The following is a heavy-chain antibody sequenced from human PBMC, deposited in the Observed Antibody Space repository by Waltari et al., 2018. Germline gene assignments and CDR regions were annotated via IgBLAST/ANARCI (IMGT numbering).Heavy chain of an antibody. Sequence: QVQLVQSGAEVKKPGSSVKVSCKASGGTFSSYAISWVRQAPGQGLEWMGGIIPILGIANYAQKFQGRVTITADESTSTAYMELSSLRSEDTAVYYCARGGYSYGYGDHYYYYYMDVWGKGTTVTVSS. CDR1: GGTFSSYA. CDR2: IIPILGIA. V-gene: IGHV1-69*04. D-gene: IGHD5-18*01. CDR3: ARGGYSYGYGDHYYYYYMDV. J-gene: IGHJ6*03.